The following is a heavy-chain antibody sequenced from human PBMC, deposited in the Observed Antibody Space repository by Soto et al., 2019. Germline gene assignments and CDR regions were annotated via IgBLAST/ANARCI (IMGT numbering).Heavy chain of an antibody. CDR2: MNPNRGNA. Sequence: QVQLVQSGAEVKKPGASVKVSCKASGYTFTSYDINWLRQATGHGLEWMGWMNPNRGNAGYAQKFQGRVTMTRNTSISTAYMELSSLRSEDTAVYYCAREKTSYGMDVWGQGTTVTVSS. CDR3: AREKTSYGMDV. V-gene: IGHV1-8*01. CDR1: GYTFTSYD. J-gene: IGHJ6*02.